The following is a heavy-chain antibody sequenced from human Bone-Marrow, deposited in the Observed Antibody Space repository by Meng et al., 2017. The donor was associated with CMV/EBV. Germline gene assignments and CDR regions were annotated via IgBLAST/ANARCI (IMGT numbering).Heavy chain of an antibody. CDR3: AKDGGYYYDSSGTLDV. CDR2: ISGSGGST. V-gene: IGHV3-23*01. D-gene: IGHD3-22*01. CDR1: GFTFSSYA. J-gene: IGHJ6*02. Sequence: GESLKISCAASGFTFSSYAMSWVRQAPGKGLEWVPAISGSGGSTYYADSVKGRFTSSRDNSKNTLYLQMNSLRAEDTAVYYCAKDGGYYYDSSGTLDVWGQGTTVTVSS.